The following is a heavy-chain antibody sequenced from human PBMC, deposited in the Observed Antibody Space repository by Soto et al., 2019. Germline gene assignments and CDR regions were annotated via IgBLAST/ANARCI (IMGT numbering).Heavy chain of an antibody. CDR2: ISAYTGKA. Sequence: QVPLVQSGPEVKKPGASVKVSCKTSGYVYISYGISWVRQAPGHGLEWVGWISAYTGKADYAQKFQGRVTMTTETSTSTAFLELRSLRSDDTAVYYCARDQRYYGSGSYYSDSWGQGTLVTVSS. V-gene: IGHV1-18*04. D-gene: IGHD3-10*01. CDR1: GYVYISYG. CDR3: ARDQRYYGSGSYYSDS. J-gene: IGHJ4*02.